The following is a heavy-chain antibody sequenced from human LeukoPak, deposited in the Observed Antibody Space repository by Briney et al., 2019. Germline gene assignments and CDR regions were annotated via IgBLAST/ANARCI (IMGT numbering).Heavy chain of an antibody. CDR3: ARAGHEGYYYYYMDV. CDR2: IIPIFGTA. CDR1: GGTFSSYA. J-gene: IGHJ6*03. Sequence: GSSVKVSCKASGGTFSSYAISWVRQAPGQGLEWMGGIIPIFGTANYAQKFQGRVTITTDESTSTAYMELSSLRPEDTAVYYCARAGHEGYYYYYMDVWGKGTTVTVSS. V-gene: IGHV1-69*05.